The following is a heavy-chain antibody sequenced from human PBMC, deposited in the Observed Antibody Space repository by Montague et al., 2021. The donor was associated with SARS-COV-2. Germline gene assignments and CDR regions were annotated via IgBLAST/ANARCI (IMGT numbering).Heavy chain of an antibody. CDR1: GGSISSYY. V-gene: IGHV4-4*08. Sequence: SETLSLTCTVSGGSISSYYWSWIRQPPGKELEWIGRMFTSGSTTYNPSLKSRVTISVDTSKNQFSLRLNSVTAADTAVYYCVREGGSMTFDYWGQGILVTVSS. D-gene: IGHD1-26*01. CDR2: MFTSGST. CDR3: VREGGSMTFDY. J-gene: IGHJ4*02.